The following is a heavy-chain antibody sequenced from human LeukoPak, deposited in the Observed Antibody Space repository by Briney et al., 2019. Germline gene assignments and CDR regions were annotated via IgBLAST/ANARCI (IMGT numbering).Heavy chain of an antibody. CDR2: IIPIFGTA. J-gene: IGHJ4*03. D-gene: IGHD5-24*01. CDR1: GGTFSSYA. V-gene: IGHV1-69*06. Sequence: ASVKVSCKASGGTFSSYAISWVRQAPGQGLEWMGGIIPIFGTANYAQKFQGRVTITADKSTSTAYMELSSLRSEDTAVYYCAVLEMATIQRNFDYWGKGTTVTISS. CDR3: AVLEMATIQRNFDY.